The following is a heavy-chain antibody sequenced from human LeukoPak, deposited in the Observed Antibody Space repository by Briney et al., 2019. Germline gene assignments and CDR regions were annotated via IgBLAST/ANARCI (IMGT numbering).Heavy chain of an antibody. Sequence: GGSLRLSCAASGFTFSNYAMSWVRQAPGKGLEWVSAISGSGGNTYYADSVEGRFTISRDNSKNTLYLQMDRMRVEDSAVYYCVRDGDIVVIITFDYWGQGNLVTVSS. J-gene: IGHJ4*02. CDR1: GFTFSNYA. CDR3: VRDGDIVVIITFDY. D-gene: IGHD3-22*01. CDR2: ISGSGGNT. V-gene: IGHV3-23*01.